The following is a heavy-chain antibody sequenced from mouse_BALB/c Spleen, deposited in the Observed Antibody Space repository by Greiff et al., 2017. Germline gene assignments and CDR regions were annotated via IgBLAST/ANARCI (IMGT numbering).Heavy chain of an antibody. CDR1: GYTFTSYY. J-gene: IGHJ2*01. Sequence: QVQLQQSGAELVKPGASVKLSCKASGYTFTSYYMYWVKQRPGQGLEWIGEINPSNGGTNFNEKFKSKATLTVDKSSSTAYMQLSSLTSEDSAVYYCTRYYRYDGYFDYWGQGTTLTVTS. CDR2: INPSNGGT. V-gene: IGHV1S81*02. D-gene: IGHD2-14*01. CDR3: TRYYRYDGYFDY.